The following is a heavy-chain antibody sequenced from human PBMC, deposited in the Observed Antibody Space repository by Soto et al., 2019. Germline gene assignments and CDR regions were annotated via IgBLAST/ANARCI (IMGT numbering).Heavy chain of an antibody. CDR3: TRGQEGVVATH. CDR2: VKDGGVT. V-gene: IGHV4-34*01. D-gene: IGHD2-15*01. J-gene: IGHJ4*02. Sequence: QVQLQQWGAGLLKPSETLSLTCAVNGVSFTGYYWSWVRQPPGKGLEWIGAVKDGGVTNYSPSLRSRVTIASDAPKKQFSLKVPSVTAADTAVYYCTRGQEGVVATHWDQGTLVTVSS. CDR1: GVSFTGYY.